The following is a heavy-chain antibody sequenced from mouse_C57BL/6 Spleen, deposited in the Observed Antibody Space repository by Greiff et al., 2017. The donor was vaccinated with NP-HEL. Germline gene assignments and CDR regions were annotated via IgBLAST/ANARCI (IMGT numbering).Heavy chain of an antibody. D-gene: IGHD4-1*01. CDR2: INPNNGGT. CDR1: GYTFTDYN. V-gene: IGHV1-22*01. Sequence: EVQLQQSGPELVKPGASVKMSCKASGYTFTDYNMHWVKQSHGKSLEWIGYINPNNGGTSYNQKFKGKATLTVNKSSSTAYMVLRSLTSEDSAVYYGARNWDRAWFAYWGQGTLVTVSA. J-gene: IGHJ3*01. CDR3: ARNWDRAWFAY.